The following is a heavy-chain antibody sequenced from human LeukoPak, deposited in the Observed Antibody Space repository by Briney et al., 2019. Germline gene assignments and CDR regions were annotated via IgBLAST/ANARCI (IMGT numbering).Heavy chain of an antibody. CDR1: GFIFSNYW. V-gene: IGHV3-7*01. D-gene: IGHD3-10*01. J-gene: IGHJ6*02. CDR3: ARNGIIRGAGGGMDV. Sequence: GGPLRLFCAGSGFIFSNYWMTGVRQARGGGREGVSNIKPNGIEKHYEDCEGRRFTISRDNAKNSLYLQMNSLRAKDTAVYDCARNGIIRGAGGGMDVWGQGTTVTVSS. CDR2: IKPNGIEK.